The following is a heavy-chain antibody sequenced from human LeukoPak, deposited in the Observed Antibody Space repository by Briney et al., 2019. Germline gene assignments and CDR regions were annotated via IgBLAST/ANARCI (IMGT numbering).Heavy chain of an antibody. Sequence: GRSLRLSCAASGFTFGDYAMHWVRRAPGKGLEWVSGISWNSGSIGYADSVKGRSTISRDNSKNSLYLQMNSLRSEDTALYYCAKDYGNYRGSDYWGQGTLVTVSS. CDR2: ISWNSGSI. D-gene: IGHD3-22*01. CDR3: AKDYGNYRGSDY. V-gene: IGHV3-9*01. J-gene: IGHJ4*02. CDR1: GFTFGDYA.